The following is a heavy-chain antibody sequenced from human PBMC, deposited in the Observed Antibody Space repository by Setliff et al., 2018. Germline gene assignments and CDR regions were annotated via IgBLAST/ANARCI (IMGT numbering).Heavy chain of an antibody. Sequence: ASVKVSCKASGYNLISYGISWVRQAPGQGLEWMGWISPANGNTNYIQRFQDRVTMTIDTSTSTVYMELQSLRSDDTAVYYCVRSSAPQVVLAADFDFWGQGTPVTVSS. D-gene: IGHD6-19*01. CDR2: ISPANGNT. CDR3: VRSSAPQVVLAADFDF. J-gene: IGHJ4*02. V-gene: IGHV1-18*01. CDR1: GYNLISYG.